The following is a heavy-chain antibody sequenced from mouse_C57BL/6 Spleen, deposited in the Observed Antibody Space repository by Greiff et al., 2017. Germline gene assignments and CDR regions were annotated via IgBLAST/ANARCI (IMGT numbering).Heavy chain of an antibody. CDR3: ARRRLYDYDAMDY. CDR1: GFTFSDYY. D-gene: IGHD2-4*01. V-gene: IGHV5-16*01. J-gene: IGHJ4*01. Sequence: EVKVVESEGGLVQPGSSMKLSCTASGFTFSDYYMAWVRQVPEKGLEWVANINYDGSSTYYLDSLKSRFIISRDNAKNILYLQMSSLKSEDTATYYCARRRLYDYDAMDYWGQGTSVTVSS. CDR2: INYDGSST.